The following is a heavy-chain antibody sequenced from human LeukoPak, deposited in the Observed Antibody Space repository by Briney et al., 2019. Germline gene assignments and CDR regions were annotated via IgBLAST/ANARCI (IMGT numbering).Heavy chain of an antibody. CDR1: GYTFTNSG. Sequence: ASVTVSFKASGYTFTNSGISWVRQAPGQGLEWMGWINTYNGNTNYAQKLQARVTMTTDTPTSTAYMELRSLRSDDTAVYYCARDEQWLVPISRPFYGMDVWGQGTTVTVSS. D-gene: IGHD6-19*01. V-gene: IGHV1-18*01. CDR3: ARDEQWLVPISRPFYGMDV. CDR2: INTYNGNT. J-gene: IGHJ6*02.